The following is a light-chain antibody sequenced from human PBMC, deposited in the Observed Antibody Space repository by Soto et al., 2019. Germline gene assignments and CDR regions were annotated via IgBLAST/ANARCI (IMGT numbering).Light chain of an antibody. CDR1: SSDVGGYNY. Sequence: QSALTQPASVSGSPGQSITISCTGTSSDVGGYNYVSWYQQRPGKAPKFMIYEVTNRPSGVSNRFSGSKSGNTASLTISGLQAEDEADYYCASYTNSDTWVFGGGTKLTVL. V-gene: IGLV2-14*01. CDR3: ASYTNSDTWV. J-gene: IGLJ3*02. CDR2: EVT.